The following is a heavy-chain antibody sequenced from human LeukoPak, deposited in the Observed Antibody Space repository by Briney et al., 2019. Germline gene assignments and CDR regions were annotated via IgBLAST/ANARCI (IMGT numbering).Heavy chain of an antibody. CDR3: ARPGYCITTSCSAIDY. Sequence: TGESLKIPCKGSGYLFSTYWIGGVRQVPGKGLERMGIIYPGDSDTRYSPCFQGQVTIPADKSISTAFLHWSSLKASDTAMYYCARPGYCITTSCSAIDYWGQGTLVTV. CDR2: IYPGDSDT. D-gene: IGHD2-2*01. V-gene: IGHV5-51*01. J-gene: IGHJ4*02. CDR1: GYLFSTYW.